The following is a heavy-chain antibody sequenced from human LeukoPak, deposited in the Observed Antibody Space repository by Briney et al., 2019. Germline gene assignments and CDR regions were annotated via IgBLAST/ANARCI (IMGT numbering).Heavy chain of an antibody. CDR3: AKAVRTTVTNPYFDC. V-gene: IGHV3-33*06. J-gene: IGHJ4*02. D-gene: IGHD4-17*01. Sequence: GGSLRLSCAASGFTFSSYGMQWVRQAPGKGLEWVAVIWYDGSNKYYADSVKGRFTISRDNSKNTLYLQMNSLRAEDTAVYYCAKAVRTTVTNPYFDCSGQGALVTVSS. CDR2: IWYDGSNK. CDR1: GFTFSSYG.